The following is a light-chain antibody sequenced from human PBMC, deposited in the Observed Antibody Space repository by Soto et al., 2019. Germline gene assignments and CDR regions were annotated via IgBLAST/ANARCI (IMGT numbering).Light chain of an antibody. Sequence: EIVMTRSPATLSVSPGERATLSCRASQSVSSYLAWYQQKPGQAPRLLIYGASSRATGIPDRFSGSGSGTDFTLTISRLEPEDFAVYYCQQYGSSLPFGQGTRLEIK. CDR2: GAS. V-gene: IGKV3-20*01. CDR3: QQYGSSLP. J-gene: IGKJ5*01. CDR1: QSVSSY.